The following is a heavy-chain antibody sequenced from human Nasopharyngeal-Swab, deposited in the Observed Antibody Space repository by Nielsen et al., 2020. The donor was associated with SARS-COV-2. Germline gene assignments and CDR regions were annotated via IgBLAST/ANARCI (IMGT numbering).Heavy chain of an antibody. CDR2: IYTSGST. CDR1: GGSISSYY. J-gene: IGHJ6*02. Sequence: GSLRLSCTVSGGSISSYYWSWIRQPAGKGLEWIGRIYTSGSTNYNPSLKSRVTMSVDTSKNQFSLKLSSVTAADTAVYYCARAPYYYGSGSYYPYYYYGMDVWGQGTTVTVSS. CDR3: ARAPYYYGSGSYYPYYYYGMDV. V-gene: IGHV4-4*07. D-gene: IGHD3-10*01.